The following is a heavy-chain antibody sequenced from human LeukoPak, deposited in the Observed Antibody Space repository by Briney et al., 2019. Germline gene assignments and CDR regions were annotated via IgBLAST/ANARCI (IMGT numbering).Heavy chain of an antibody. CDR3: AELGITMIGGV. J-gene: IGHJ6*04. Sequence: GGSLRLSCAASGFTFSSYEMNWVRQAPGKGLEWVSYISSSGSTIYYADSVKGRFTIYRDNAKNSMYLKMNSLRVEDTAVYYCAELGITMIGGVWGKGTLVTISS. CDR1: GFTFSSYE. V-gene: IGHV3-48*03. D-gene: IGHD3-10*02. CDR2: ISSSGSTI.